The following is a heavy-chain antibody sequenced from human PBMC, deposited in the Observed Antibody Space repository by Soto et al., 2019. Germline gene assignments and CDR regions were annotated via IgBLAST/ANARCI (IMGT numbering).Heavy chain of an antibody. CDR3: ARDVGRDKGEHYYYGMDV. D-gene: IGHD1-26*01. Sequence: ASVKVSCKASGGTFSSYAISWVRQAPGQGLEWMGGIIPIFGTANYAQKFQGRVTITADESTSTAYMELSSLRSEDTAVYYCARDVGRDKGEHYYYGMDVWGQGTTVTVSS. J-gene: IGHJ6*02. CDR2: IIPIFGTA. V-gene: IGHV1-69*13. CDR1: GGTFSSYA.